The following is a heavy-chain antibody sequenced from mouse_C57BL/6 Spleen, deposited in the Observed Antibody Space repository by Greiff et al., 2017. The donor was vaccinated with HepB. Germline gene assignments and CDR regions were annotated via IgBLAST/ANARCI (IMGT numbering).Heavy chain of an antibody. J-gene: IGHJ4*01. V-gene: IGHV1-22*01. CDR2: INPNNGGT. CDR3: ARGEQLRLPDYYYAMDY. CDR1: GYTFTDYN. D-gene: IGHD3-2*02. Sequence: EVQLQQSGPELVKPGASVKMSCKASGYTFTDYNMHWVKQSHGKSLEWIGYINPNNGGTSYNQKFKGKATLTVNKSSSTAYMELRSLTSEDSAVYYCARGEQLRLPDYYYAMDYWGQGTSVTVSS.